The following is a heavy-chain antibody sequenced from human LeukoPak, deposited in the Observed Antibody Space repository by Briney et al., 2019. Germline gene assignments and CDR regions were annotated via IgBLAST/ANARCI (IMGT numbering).Heavy chain of an antibody. V-gene: IGHV3-30*02. CDR3: AKDAAESHSSGSYYFDS. J-gene: IGHJ4*02. CDR1: GFTFNRYG. CDR2: IRYDGSNK. Sequence: GGSLRLSCAASGFTFNRYGMHWVRQAPGKGLVWVTLIRYDGSNKYYAESVKGRFTISRDNSKNTLYLQMNSLRAEDTAVYYCAKDAAESHSSGSYYFDSWGQGTLVTVSS. D-gene: IGHD5-18*01.